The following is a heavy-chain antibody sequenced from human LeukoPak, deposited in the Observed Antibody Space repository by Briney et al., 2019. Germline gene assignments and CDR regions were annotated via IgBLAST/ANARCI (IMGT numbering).Heavy chain of an antibody. D-gene: IGHD3-3*01. V-gene: IGHV4-61*02. J-gene: IGHJ4*02. Sequence: SETLSLTCTVSGGSISSGSYYWSWIRQPAGKGLEWIGRIYTSGSTNYNPSLKSRVTISVDTSKNQFSLKLSSVTAADTAVYYCARGQRGHYDFWSGYYTPHYYFDYWGQGTLVTVSS. CDR1: GGSISSGSYY. CDR3: ARGQRGHYDFWSGYYTPHYYFDY. CDR2: IYTSGST.